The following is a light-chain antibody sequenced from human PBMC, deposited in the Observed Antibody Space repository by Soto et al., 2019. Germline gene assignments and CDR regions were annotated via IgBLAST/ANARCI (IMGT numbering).Light chain of an antibody. J-gene: IGLJ3*02. CDR2: DNN. CDR1: TSNIGDNY. V-gene: IGLV1-51*01. CDR3: GSWDSSRNWV. Sequence: QSVLTQPPSVSAAPGQRVTISCSGSTSNIGDNYVSWYQQFPGTAPKVLIYDNNKRHSGIPDRFSGSKSGTSDTLVITGLNTGDEADYYCGSWDSSRNWVFGGGTQLTVL.